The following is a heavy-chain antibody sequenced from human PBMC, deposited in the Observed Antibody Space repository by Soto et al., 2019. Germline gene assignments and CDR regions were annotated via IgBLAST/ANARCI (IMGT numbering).Heavy chain of an antibody. CDR3: AKSLASDSSGLCAL. CDR2: IIPIFGTA. D-gene: IGHD3-22*01. CDR1: GGTFSSYA. V-gene: IGHV1-69*13. J-gene: IGHJ4*02. Sequence: SVKVSCKAPGGTFSSYAISWVRQAPGQGLEWMGGIIPIFGTANYAQKFQGRVTITADESTSTAYMELSSLRSEDTAVYYCAKSLASDSSGLCALWGQGTLVTVS.